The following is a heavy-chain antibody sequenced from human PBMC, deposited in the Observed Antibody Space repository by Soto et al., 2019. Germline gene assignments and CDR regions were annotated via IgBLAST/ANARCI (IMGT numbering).Heavy chain of an antibody. J-gene: IGHJ6*03. CDR2: ISYDGSNK. D-gene: IGHD3-16*02. V-gene: IGHV3-30*18. CDR1: GFTFSSYG. CDR3: AKDEFYYDYIWGSYRLSYYMDV. Sequence: GGSLRLSCAASGFTFSSYGMHWVRQAPGKGLEWVAVISYDGSNKYYADSVKGRFTISRDNSKNTLYLQMNSLRAEDTAVYYCAKDEFYYDYIWGSYRLSYYMDVWGKGTTVTVSS.